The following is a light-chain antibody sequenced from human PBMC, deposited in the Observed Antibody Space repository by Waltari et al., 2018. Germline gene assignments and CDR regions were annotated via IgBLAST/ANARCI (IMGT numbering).Light chain of an antibody. CDR3: QQYDGIILT. Sequence: LVLTQSPDTLFLSPGQSAPLSCRASQSINNNFLVWYQQKPGQAPRLLIHGASSRATGFPDRFSGSGSGTDFTLTISRLEPEDVAVYYCQQYDGIILTFGGGTKVEI. CDR1: QSINNNF. V-gene: IGKV3-20*01. J-gene: IGKJ4*01. CDR2: GAS.